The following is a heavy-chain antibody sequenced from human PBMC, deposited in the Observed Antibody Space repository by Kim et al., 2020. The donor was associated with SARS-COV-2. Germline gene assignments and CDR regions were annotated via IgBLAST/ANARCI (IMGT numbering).Heavy chain of an antibody. CDR1: GFTFGDYA. Sequence: GGSLRLSCAASGFTFGDYAMHWVRQAPGKGLEWVSGISWNSGSTGYADSVKGRFTISRDNAKNSLYLQMNSLRAEDTALYYCAKDIQHSSSWSRYYYSMDVWGQGPTVTVS. CDR3: AKDIQHSSSWSRYYYSMDV. D-gene: IGHD6-13*01. V-gene: IGHV3-9*01. CDR2: ISWNSGST. J-gene: IGHJ6*02.